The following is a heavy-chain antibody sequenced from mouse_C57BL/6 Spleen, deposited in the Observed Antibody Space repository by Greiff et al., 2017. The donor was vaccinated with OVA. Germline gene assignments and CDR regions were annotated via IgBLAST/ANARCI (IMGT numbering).Heavy chain of an antibody. Sequence: QVQLQQSGAELARPGASVKLSCKASGYTFTSYGISWVKQRTGQGLEWIGELYPRCGTTYYNEKFKGKATLTADKSSSTAYMELRSLTSEDSAVYFGAKRRDYDYDDGYAMDYWGQGTSVTVSS. J-gene: IGHJ4*01. CDR3: AKRRDYDYDDGYAMDY. CDR1: GYTFTSYG. D-gene: IGHD2-4*01. V-gene: IGHV1-81*01. CDR2: LYPRCGTT.